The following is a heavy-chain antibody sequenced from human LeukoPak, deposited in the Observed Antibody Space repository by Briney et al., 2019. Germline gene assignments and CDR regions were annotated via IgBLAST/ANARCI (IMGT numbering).Heavy chain of an antibody. Sequence: SEALSLTCTVSGGSISSSSYYWGWIRQPPGKGLEWIGSIYYSGSTYYNPSLKSRVTISVDPSKNQFSLKLSSVTAADTAVYYCARHSGYSYGYAYYYYYMDVWGKGTTVTVSS. CDR3: ARHSGYSYGYAYYYYYMDV. CDR2: IYYSGST. CDR1: GGSISSSSYY. V-gene: IGHV4-39*01. J-gene: IGHJ6*03. D-gene: IGHD5-18*01.